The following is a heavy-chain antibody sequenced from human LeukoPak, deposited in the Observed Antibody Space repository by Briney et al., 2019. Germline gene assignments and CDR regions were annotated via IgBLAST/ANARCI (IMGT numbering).Heavy chain of an antibody. Sequence: SETLSLTCTVSGGSISSYYWSWIRQPPGKGLEWIGYIYYSGSTNYNPSLKSRVTISVDTSKNQFSLKLNSVTAADTAVYYCARGRIFYDSTGYHYWGQGTLVTVSS. D-gene: IGHD3-22*01. CDR1: GGSISSYY. J-gene: IGHJ4*02. V-gene: IGHV4-59*01. CDR3: ARGRIFYDSTGYHY. CDR2: IYYSGST.